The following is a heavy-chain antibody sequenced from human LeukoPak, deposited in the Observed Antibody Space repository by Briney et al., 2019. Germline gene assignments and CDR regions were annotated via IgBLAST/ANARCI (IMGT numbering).Heavy chain of an antibody. D-gene: IGHD3-10*01. CDR3: ARERYYGSGSYLDY. V-gene: IGHV4-34*01. J-gene: IGHJ4*02. CDR1: GGSFSGYY. Sequence: SETLSLTCAVYGGSFSGYYWSWIRLPPGKGLEWIGEINHSGSTNYNPSLKSRVTISVDTSKNQFSLKLSSVTAADTAVYYCARERYYGSGSYLDYWGQGTLVTVSS. CDR2: INHSGST.